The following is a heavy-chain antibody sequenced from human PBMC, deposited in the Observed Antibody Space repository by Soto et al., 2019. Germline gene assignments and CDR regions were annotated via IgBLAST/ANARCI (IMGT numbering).Heavy chain of an antibody. Sequence: QVLLQQWGAGLLNSSETLSLTCAVYGGSFTYYYWAWIRQPPGKGLEWIGEINDSGTTIYNPSLKSRVTISLDTSKNQFSLKLISATAADTAVYYCARLPPGRRPNWFDPWGRGTLVTVSS. CDR3: ARLPPGRRPNWFDP. CDR1: GGSFTYYY. CDR2: INDSGTT. V-gene: IGHV4-34*01. J-gene: IGHJ5*02.